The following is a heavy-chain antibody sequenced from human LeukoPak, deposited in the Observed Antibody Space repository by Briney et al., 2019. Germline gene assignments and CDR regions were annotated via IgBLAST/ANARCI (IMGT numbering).Heavy chain of an antibody. D-gene: IGHD6-13*01. CDR3: ARGRTPAGGRVLDGY. CDR1: GYTFTSYG. V-gene: IGHV1-18*01. CDR2: ISSYNGNT. J-gene: IGHJ4*02. Sequence: ASVKVSCKASGYTFTSYGLSWVRQAPGQGLEWMGWISSYNGNTNYAQKLQGRVTMTTDTSTSTAYMELRSLRSDDTAVYYCARGRTPAGGRVLDGYWGRGTLVTVSS.